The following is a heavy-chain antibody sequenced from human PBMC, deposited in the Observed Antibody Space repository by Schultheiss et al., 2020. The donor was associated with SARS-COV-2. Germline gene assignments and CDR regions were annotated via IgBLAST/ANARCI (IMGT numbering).Heavy chain of an antibody. D-gene: IGHD6-13*01. Sequence: SQTLSLTCAVSGGSISSGGYSWSWIRQPPGKGLEWIGYIYHSGSTYYNPSLKSRVTISVDRSKNQFSLKLSSVTAADTAVYYCARSRIAAADVLGFWGQGTLVTVSS. CDR2: IYHSGST. CDR1: GGSISSGGYS. V-gene: IGHV4-30-2*01. J-gene: IGHJ4*02. CDR3: ARSRIAAADVLGF.